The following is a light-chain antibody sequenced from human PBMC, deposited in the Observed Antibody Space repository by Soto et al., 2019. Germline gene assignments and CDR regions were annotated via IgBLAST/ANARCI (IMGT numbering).Light chain of an antibody. CDR1: LSVTSNY. J-gene: IGKJ2*01. CDR3: QQYGSSLYT. CDR2: DAS. V-gene: IGKV3-20*01. Sequence: IVLTQSPGTLSLSPGERATLSCRASLSVTSNYLAWYQQIPGQAPRLLIYDASRRATGIPDRFSGSGSGTDFTLTISRLEPEDFALYYCQQYGSSLYTVGQGTKLEIK.